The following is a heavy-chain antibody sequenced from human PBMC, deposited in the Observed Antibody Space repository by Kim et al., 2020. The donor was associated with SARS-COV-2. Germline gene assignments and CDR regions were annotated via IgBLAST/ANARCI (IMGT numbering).Heavy chain of an antibody. J-gene: IGHJ4*02. V-gene: IGHV3-11*03. D-gene: IGHD6-13*01. CDR1: GFTFSDYY. CDR2: ITSSSTYT. CDR3: ARRGTSWYSQIDY. Sequence: GGSLRLSCAASGFTFSDYYMSWIRQAPGKGLEWVSYITSSSTYTHYADSVKGRFTISRDNAGNSLYLQMNSLRAEDTAVYYCARRGTSWYSQIDYWGQGTLVTVSS.